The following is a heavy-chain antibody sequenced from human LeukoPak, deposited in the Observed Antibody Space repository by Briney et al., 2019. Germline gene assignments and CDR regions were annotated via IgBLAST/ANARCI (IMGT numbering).Heavy chain of an antibody. CDR1: GFTFSSYW. V-gene: IGHV3-7*01. J-gene: IGHJ4*02. D-gene: IGHD6-19*01. Sequence: PGGSLRLSCAASGFTFSSYWMSWVRQAPGKGLEWVANIKQDGSEKYYVDSVKGRFTISGDNAKNSLYLQMNSLRAEDTAVYYCAREIGSGWSDYWGQGTLVTVSS. CDR2: IKQDGSEK. CDR3: AREIGSGWSDY.